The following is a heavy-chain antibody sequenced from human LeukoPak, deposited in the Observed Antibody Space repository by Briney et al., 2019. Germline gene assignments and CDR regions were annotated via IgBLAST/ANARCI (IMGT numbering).Heavy chain of an antibody. CDR1: GFTFDDYA. J-gene: IGHJ2*01. CDR2: VNVDGST. CDR3: ARGAKGYWYFDL. Sequence: GGSLRLSCAASGFTFDDYAMHWVRQAPGKGLEWVSRVNVDGSTYYADSVKGRFTVSRDNAENTLYLQVNSLGDEDTAVYYCARGAKGYWYFDLWGRGTLVTVSS. V-gene: IGHV3-74*01.